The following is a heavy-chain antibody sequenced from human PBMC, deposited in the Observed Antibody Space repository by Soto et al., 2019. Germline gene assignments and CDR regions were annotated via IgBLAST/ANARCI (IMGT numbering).Heavy chain of an antibody. CDR2: IWYDGSNK. CDR3: ARDPRGPGVLDY. Sequence: QAQLVESWGGVDQPGRSLRLSCAASGHTFSTDGMHWVRQAPGKGLEWVAVIWYDGSNKYYADSVKGRFTIYSDNTKNMLYLQVCSMIAEDTAVYYCARDPRGPGVLDYWGQGTLVTVSS. D-gene: IGHD7-27*01. V-gene: IGHV3-33*01. CDR1: GHTFSTDG. J-gene: IGHJ4*02.